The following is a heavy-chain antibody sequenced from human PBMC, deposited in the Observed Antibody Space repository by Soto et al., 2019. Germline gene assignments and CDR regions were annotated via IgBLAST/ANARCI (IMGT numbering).Heavy chain of an antibody. CDR3: AKDRDTYCSSTNFFGFDP. CDR2: TSYDGSKE. V-gene: IGHV3-30*18. Sequence: QVQLVESGGGVVQPGRSLRLSCAASGFSFTTYGIHWVRQAPGKGLEWVAVTSYDGSKEYYADSVKGRFTISRDNSKNTVYLQMNSLRAEDTAFYYCAKDRDTYCSSTNFFGFDPWGQGTLVTVSS. J-gene: IGHJ5*02. CDR1: GFSFTTYG. D-gene: IGHD2-2*01.